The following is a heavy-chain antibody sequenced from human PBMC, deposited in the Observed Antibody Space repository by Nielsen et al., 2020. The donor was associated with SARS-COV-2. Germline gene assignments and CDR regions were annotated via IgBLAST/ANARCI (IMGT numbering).Heavy chain of an antibody. D-gene: IGHD4-17*01. CDR1: GGFISGSDYY. V-gene: IGHV4-30-4*01. CDR2: IYYSGST. J-gene: IGHJ6*02. Sequence: SETLSLTCSVSGGFISGSDYYWTWIRQSPGKGLEWIGYIYYSGSTYYNPSLKGRVTMSVDTFENQFSLELSSVTAADTAVYYCARDAYGDSSYYSYGLDVWGQGTTVTVSS. CDR3: ARDAYGDSSYYSYGLDV.